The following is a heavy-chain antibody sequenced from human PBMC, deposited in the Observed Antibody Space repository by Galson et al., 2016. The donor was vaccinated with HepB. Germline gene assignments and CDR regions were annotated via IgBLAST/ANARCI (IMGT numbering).Heavy chain of an antibody. Sequence: SLRLSCAASGFTFSIYCMNWVRQAPGKGLEWIAYISDNSVAMSYADSVKGRFTVSRDNVKSSLYLQMDSLRAEDTGIYYCARHIGGRGYFDYWGQGSLVTVSS. J-gene: IGHJ4*02. CDR1: GFTFSIYC. D-gene: IGHD1-26*01. V-gene: IGHV3-48*01. CDR2: ISDNSVAM. CDR3: ARHIGGRGYFDY.